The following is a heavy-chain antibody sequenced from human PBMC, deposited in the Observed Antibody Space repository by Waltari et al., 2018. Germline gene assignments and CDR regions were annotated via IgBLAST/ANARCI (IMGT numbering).Heavy chain of an antibody. V-gene: IGHV4-38-2*01. CDR2: IHHSGST. CDR3: ARGQGY. J-gene: IGHJ4*02. Sequence: QVQLQESGPGLVKPSETLSLTCAVSGYSISTAYYWVWIRQPPGKGLEWIGNIHHSGSTYYNPSLKSRVTISLDTSKNQFSLELSSLTAADTAVYYCARGQGYWGQGTLVTVSS. CDR1: GYSISTAYY.